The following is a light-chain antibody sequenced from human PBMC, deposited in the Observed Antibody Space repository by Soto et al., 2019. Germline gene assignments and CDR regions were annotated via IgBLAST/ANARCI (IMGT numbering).Light chain of an antibody. J-gene: IGLJ1*01. CDR3: CSYAGRDTYV. CDR2: EVY. CDR1: SSNIGDYNL. V-gene: IGLV2-23*02. Sequence: QSALTQPASVSGSPGQSITISCTGTSSNIGDYNLVSWYQQHPGKAPKLLIHEVYKRPSGVSDRFSGSKFGVTASLTISGLQVEDEADYYCCSYAGRDTYVFGTGTKVTVL.